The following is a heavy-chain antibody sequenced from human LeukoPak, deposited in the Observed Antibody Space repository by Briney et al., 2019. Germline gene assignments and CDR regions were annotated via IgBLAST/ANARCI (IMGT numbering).Heavy chain of an antibody. D-gene: IGHD5-18*01. CDR1: GFTFSSYW. V-gene: IGHV3-74*01. CDR2: INSDGSST. CDR3: AREVTGVDRFGLDV. Sequence: PGGSLRLSCAASGFTFSSYWMHWVRQAPGKGLVWVSRINSDGSSTSYADSVKGRFTISRDNAENTLYLQMSRLTVEDTAVYYCAREVTGVDRFGLDVWGQGTTVTVSS. J-gene: IGHJ6*02.